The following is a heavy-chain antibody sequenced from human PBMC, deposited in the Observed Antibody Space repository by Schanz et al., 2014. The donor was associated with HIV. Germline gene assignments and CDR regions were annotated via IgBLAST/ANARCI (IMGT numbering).Heavy chain of an antibody. V-gene: IGHV3-NL1*01. CDR1: GITLSGYG. Sequence: QVRLGESGGGVVQPGRSLRLSCAASGITLSGYGMHWVRQAPGKGLGGVSGTSSSGSSTYYADSVKGRLTISRDNSKNTLSLQMNSLRAEDTAVYYCARGLTSSWFAPLDFWGLGTLVTVSS. CDR3: ARGLTSSWFAPLDF. CDR2: TSSSGSST. D-gene: IGHD6-13*01. J-gene: IGHJ4*02.